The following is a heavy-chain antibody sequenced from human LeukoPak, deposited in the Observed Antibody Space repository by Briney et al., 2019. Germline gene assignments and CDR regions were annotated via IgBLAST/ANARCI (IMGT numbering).Heavy chain of an antibody. D-gene: IGHD2-2*01. J-gene: IGHJ5*02. CDR1: GYTFTSYY. V-gene: IGHV1-46*01. CDR2: INPSGGST. Sequence: GASVKVSCKASGYTFTSYYMHWVRQAPGQGLEWMGLINPSGGSTSYAQKFQGRVTMTRDTSTSTVYMELSSLRSEDTAVYYCARGAVPAAKDRNWFDPWGQGALVTVSS. CDR3: ARGAVPAAKDRNWFDP.